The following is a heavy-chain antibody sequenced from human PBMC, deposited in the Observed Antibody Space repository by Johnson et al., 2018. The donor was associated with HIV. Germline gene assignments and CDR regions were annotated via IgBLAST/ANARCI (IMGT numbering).Heavy chain of an antibody. CDR2: INKDGSDT. CDR1: GFTVSSNY. CDR3: ARAQVLPDDAFDL. D-gene: IGHD2-2*01. V-gene: IGHV3-74*02. J-gene: IGHJ3*01. Sequence: VQLVESGGGLVQPGGSLRLSCAASGFTVSSNYMSWVRQAPGKGLEWVSRINKDGSDTTYGDTVMGRFTISRDDAKNTLYLQMNSLRAEDTAVYYCARAQVLPDDAFDLWGQGIKVTVSS.